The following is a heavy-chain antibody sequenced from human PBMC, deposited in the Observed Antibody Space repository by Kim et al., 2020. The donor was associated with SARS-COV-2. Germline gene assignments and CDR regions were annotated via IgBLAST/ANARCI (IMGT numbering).Heavy chain of an antibody. V-gene: IGHV4-39*01. D-gene: IGHD2-2*01. CDR1: GGSISSSSYY. CDR3: ATLRYCSSTSCYLLDY. Sequence: SETLSLTCTVSGGSISSSSYYWGWIRQPPGKGLEWIGSIYYSGRTYYNPSLKSRVTISVDTSKNQFSLKLSSVTAADTAVYYCATLRYCSSTSCYLLDYWGQGTLVTVSS. J-gene: IGHJ4*02. CDR2: IYYSGRT.